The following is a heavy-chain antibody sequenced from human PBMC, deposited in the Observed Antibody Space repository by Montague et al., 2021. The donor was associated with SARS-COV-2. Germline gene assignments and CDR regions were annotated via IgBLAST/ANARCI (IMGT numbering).Heavy chain of an antibody. J-gene: IGHJ4*02. CDR1: GGSISSSSYY. Sequence: SETLSLTCTVSGGSISSSSYYWGWIRQPPGKGLEWIGSIYYSGTTYYNPSLKSRVTISVDTSKNQFSLKLSSVTAADTAVYYCARHVRSLMVRGQEFDYWGQGTLVTVSS. CDR2: IYYSGTT. CDR3: ARHVRSLMVRGQEFDY. D-gene: IGHD3-10*01. V-gene: IGHV4-39*01.